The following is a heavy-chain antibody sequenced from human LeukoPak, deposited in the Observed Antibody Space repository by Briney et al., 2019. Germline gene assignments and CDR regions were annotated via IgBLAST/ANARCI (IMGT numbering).Heavy chain of an antibody. CDR1: GGSFSGYY. V-gene: IGHV4-34*01. CDR2: TNHSGST. Sequence: SETLSLTCAVYGGSFSGYYWSWIRQPPGKGLEWIGETNHSGSTNYNPSLKSRVTISVDTSKNQFSLKLSSVTAADTAVYYCARGRWLHPFDYWGQGTLVTVSS. CDR3: ARGRWLHPFDY. D-gene: IGHD5-24*01. J-gene: IGHJ4*02.